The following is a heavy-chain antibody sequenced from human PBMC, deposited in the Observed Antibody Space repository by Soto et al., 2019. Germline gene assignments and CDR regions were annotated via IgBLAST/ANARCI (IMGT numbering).Heavy chain of an antibody. V-gene: IGHV5-51*01. CDR2: IYPGDSDT. CDR3: ARQDSGSYHDAAFDI. D-gene: IGHD1-26*01. Sequence: GESLKISCKGSGYSFNSYWIGWVRQMPGKGLEWMGIIYPGDSDTRYSPSFQGQVTISADKSISTAYLQWSSLKASDTAMYYCARQDSGSYHDAAFDIWGQGTMVTVS. J-gene: IGHJ3*02. CDR1: GYSFNSYW.